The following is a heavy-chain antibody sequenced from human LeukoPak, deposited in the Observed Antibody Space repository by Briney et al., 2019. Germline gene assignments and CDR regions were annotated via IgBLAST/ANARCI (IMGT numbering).Heavy chain of an antibody. V-gene: IGHV3-74*01. J-gene: IGHJ4*02. CDR2: INSDGSST. CDR1: GFTFSSYW. CDR3: ARDRDNWNFLDY. D-gene: IGHD1-7*01. Sequence: PGGSLRLSCAASGFTFSSYWMHWVRQAPGEGLVWVSRINSDGSSTSYADSVKGRFTISRDNAKNTLYLQMNSLRAEDTAVYYCARDRDNWNFLDYWGQGTLVTVSS.